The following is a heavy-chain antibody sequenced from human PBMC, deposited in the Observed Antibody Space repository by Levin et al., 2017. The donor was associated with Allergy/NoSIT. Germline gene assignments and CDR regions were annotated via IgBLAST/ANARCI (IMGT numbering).Heavy chain of an antibody. Sequence: LSLTCAASGFTFSDYYMSWIRQAPGKGLEWVSYISSSSSYTNYADSVKGRFTISRDNAKNSLYLQMNSLRAEDTAVYYCARRAADGKYSSSWYVDYWGQGTLVTVSS. CDR3: ARRAADGKYSSSWYVDY. J-gene: IGHJ4*02. CDR1: GFTFSDYY. D-gene: IGHD6-13*01. V-gene: IGHV3-11*03. CDR2: ISSSSSYT.